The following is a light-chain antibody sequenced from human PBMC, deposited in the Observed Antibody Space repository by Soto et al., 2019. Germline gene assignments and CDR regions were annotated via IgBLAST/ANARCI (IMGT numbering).Light chain of an antibody. V-gene: IGKV1-33*01. CDR3: QQYDNLPAT. J-gene: IGKJ4*01. CDR1: QDISNY. CDR2: DAS. Sequence: DIQMTQSPSSRSASVGDRVTITSQVSQDISNYLNWYQQKPGKAPKLLIYDASNLETGVPSRFSGSGSGTDFTFTISSLQPEDIATYYCQQYDNLPATFGGGTKVEIK.